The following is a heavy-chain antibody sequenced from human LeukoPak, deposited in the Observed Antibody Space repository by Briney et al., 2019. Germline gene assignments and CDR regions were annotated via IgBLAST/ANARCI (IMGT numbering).Heavy chain of an antibody. V-gene: IGHV3-23*01. D-gene: IGHD3-22*01. J-gene: IGHJ4*02. CDR3: AKSRARREGSSGSIDY. CDR2: ISGSGDST. CDR1: GFTFSNYA. Sequence: GGSLRLSCAASGFTFSNYAMGWVRQAPGRGLQGVSAISGSGDSTYYADSVKGRFTISRDNSKNTLYLQMNSLRADDTAVYYCAKSRARREGSSGSIDYWGQGTLVTVSS.